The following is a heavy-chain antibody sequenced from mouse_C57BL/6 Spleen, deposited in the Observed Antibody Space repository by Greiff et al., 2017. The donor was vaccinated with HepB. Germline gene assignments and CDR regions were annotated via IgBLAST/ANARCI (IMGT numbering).Heavy chain of an antibody. J-gene: IGHJ2*01. Sequence: LQESGAELVKPGASVKLSCKASGYTFTSYWMHWVKQRPGQGLEWIGMIHPNSGSTNYNEKFKSKATLTVDKSSSTAYMQLSSLTSEDSAVYYCARVDYYGSSYGYWGQGTTLTVSS. CDR2: IHPNSGST. CDR3: ARVDYYGSSYGY. D-gene: IGHD1-1*01. CDR1: GYTFTSYW. V-gene: IGHV1-64*01.